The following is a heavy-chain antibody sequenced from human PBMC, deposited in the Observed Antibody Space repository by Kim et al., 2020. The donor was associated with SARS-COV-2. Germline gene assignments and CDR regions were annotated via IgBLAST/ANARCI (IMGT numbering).Heavy chain of an antibody. CDR1: GGSFSGYY. J-gene: IGHJ4*02. CDR3: ARVSAKVDYGYFDY. CDR2: INHSGST. D-gene: IGHD3-16*01. V-gene: IGHV4-34*01. Sequence: SETLSLTCAVYGGSFSGYYWSWIRQPPGKGLEWIGEINHSGSTNYNPSLKSRVTISVDTSKNQFSLKLSSVTAADTAVYYCARVSAKVDYGYFDYWGQGTLGTVSS.